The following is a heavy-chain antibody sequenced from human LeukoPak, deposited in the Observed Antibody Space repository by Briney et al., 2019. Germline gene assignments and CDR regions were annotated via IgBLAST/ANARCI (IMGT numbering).Heavy chain of an antibody. V-gene: IGHV4-38-2*02. CDR3: ARTTEAHSWRTRYYDYYMDV. Sequence: SETLSLTCTVSGYSLSSGYYLGWIRQPPGKGLEWIGSIYHSGSTYYNPSLKSRVTISVDTSKNQFSLKLSSVTAADTAVYYCARTTEAHSWRTRYYDYYMDVWGKGTTVAVSS. D-gene: IGHD6-13*01. J-gene: IGHJ6*03. CDR2: IYHSGST. CDR1: GYSLSSGYY.